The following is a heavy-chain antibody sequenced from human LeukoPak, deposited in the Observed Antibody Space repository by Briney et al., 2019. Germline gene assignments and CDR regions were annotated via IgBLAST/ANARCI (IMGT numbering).Heavy chain of an antibody. V-gene: IGHV4-39*07. CDR2: IYYSGST. CDR3: ARGPRYCSSTSCYGGNWFDP. J-gene: IGHJ5*02. Sequence: SETLSLTCSVSGGSIRSSSYYWGWVRQPPGKGLEWIGTIYYSGSTYYNPSLKSRVTISVDTSTNQFSLKLSSVTAADTAVYYCARGPRYCSSTSCYGGNWFDPWGQGTLVTVSS. CDR1: GGSIRSSSYY. D-gene: IGHD2-2*01.